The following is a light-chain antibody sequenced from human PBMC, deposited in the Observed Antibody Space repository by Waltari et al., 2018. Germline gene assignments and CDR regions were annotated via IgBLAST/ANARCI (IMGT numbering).Light chain of an antibody. Sequence: DIQMTQSPSTLSASVGDRVTITCRASQSISSMLAWYQQKPGKAPNLLINQASSLESGVPSTFSGSGSVTDFTLTISSLQPDDFATYYCQQYHSYPITFCQGTRLEIK. V-gene: IGKV1-5*03. CDR2: QAS. CDR1: QSISSM. CDR3: QQYHSYPIT. J-gene: IGKJ5*01.